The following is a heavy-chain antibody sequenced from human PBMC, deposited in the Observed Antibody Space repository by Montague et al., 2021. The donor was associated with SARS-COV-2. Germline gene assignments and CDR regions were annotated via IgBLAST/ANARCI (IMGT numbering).Heavy chain of an antibody. CDR2: IHYRGTT. V-gene: IGHV4-59*08. CDR3: ARLGGSGRYLAFDY. D-gene: IGHD3-10*01. J-gene: IGHJ4*02. Sequence: SETLSLTCTVSNGSISGHYWTWIRQSPGRGLEWLAYIHYRGTTDYNPSLKSRLTLSVITSKNQFSLTLPSLTAADTAIFYWARLGGSGRYLAFDYWGQGTLVTVSS. CDR1: NGSISGHY.